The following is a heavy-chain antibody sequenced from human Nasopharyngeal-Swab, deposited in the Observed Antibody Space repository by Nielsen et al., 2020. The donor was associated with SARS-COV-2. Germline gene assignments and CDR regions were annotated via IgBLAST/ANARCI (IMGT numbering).Heavy chain of an antibody. J-gene: IGHJ3*02. CDR1: GFTFSGYA. V-gene: IGHV3-23*01. CDR2: ISGSGGST. D-gene: IGHD3-9*01. Sequence: GESLKISCAASGFTFSGYAMSWVRQAPGKGLEWVSAISGSGGSTYYADSVKGRFTISRDNSKNTLYLQMNSLRAEDTAVYYCAKDTALYLAFDIWGQGTMVTVSS. CDR3: AKDTALYLAFDI.